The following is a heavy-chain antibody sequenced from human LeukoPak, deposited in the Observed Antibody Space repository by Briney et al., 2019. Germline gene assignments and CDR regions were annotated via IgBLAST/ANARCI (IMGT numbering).Heavy chain of an antibody. J-gene: IGHJ6*02. V-gene: IGHV4-34*01. Sequence: PSETLSLTCAVYGGSFSDYYWSWIRQHPGKGLEWVGEINHSGSTNYNPSLKSRVTISVDTSKKQFSLKLRFVTAADTAVYYCARENGGGYYGMDVWGQGTTVTVSS. CDR3: ARENGGGYYGMDV. CDR1: GGSFSDYY. D-gene: IGHD2-8*01. CDR2: INHSGST.